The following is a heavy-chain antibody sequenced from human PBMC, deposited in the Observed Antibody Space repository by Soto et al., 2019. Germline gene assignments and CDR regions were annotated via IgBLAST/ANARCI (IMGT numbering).Heavy chain of an antibody. CDR3: AKALGELSPESYDY. V-gene: IGHV3-30*18. D-gene: IGHD3-16*02. J-gene: IGHJ4*02. Sequence: SGGGVVQPGRSLRLSCAASGFTFSDYAMHWVRQAPGKGLEWVAVISFDGSERYHADSVKGRFTISRDNSKNTLNLQMDSLRVDDTAVYYCAKALGELSPESYDYWGQGTLITVSS. CDR2: ISFDGSER. CDR1: GFTFSDYA.